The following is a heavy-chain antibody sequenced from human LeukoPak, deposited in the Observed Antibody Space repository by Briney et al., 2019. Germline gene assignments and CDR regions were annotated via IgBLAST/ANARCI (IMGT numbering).Heavy chain of an antibody. CDR2: ISVNNGNP. D-gene: IGHD1-20*01. Sequence: ASVTVSCRASGFAFDHYGISWVRQAPGQGLESMGWISVNNGNPHYPKKFQGRVTMTTDTSTSTAYMEVRGLRADDTAVYYCARTITGTLEGEAYSYWGQGTLVTVSS. CDR1: GFAFDHYG. J-gene: IGHJ4*02. V-gene: IGHV1-18*01. CDR3: ARTITGTLEGEAYSY.